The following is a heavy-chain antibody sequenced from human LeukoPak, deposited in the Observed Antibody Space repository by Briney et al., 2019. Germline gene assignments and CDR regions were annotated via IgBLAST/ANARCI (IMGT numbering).Heavy chain of an antibody. V-gene: IGHV3-23*01. CDR1: GFTFSSYW. J-gene: IGHJ3*02. D-gene: IGHD3-22*01. CDR3: AKEVYYFDTSGLYSFAFDI. Sequence: PGGSLRLSCAASGFTFSSYWMSWVRQAPGKGLEWVSAISASGGSTYYADSVKGRFTISRDNSKNTLYLQMNSLRVEDTAVYYCAKEVYYFDTSGLYSFAFDIWGQGTMVTVPS. CDR2: ISASGGST.